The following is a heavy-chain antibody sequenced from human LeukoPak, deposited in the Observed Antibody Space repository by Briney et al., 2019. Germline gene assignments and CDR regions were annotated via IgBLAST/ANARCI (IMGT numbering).Heavy chain of an antibody. D-gene: IGHD3-16*02. J-gene: IGHJ4*02. V-gene: IGHV4-34*01. CDR1: GGSFSGYY. Sequence: SETLSLTCAVYGGSFSGYYWSWIRQPPGKGLEWIGEINHSGSTNYSPSLKSRVTISVDTSKNQFSLKLSSVTAADTAVYYCARGNGGDYDYVWGSYPLPVYWGQGTLVTVSS. CDR3: ARGNGGDYDYVWGSYPLPVY. CDR2: INHSGST.